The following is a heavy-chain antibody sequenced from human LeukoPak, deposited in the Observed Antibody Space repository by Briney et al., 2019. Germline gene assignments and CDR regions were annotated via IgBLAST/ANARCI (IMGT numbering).Heavy chain of an antibody. V-gene: IGHV3-64*01. D-gene: IGHD5-18*01. J-gene: IGHJ4*02. Sequence: GGSLRLSCAASGFTFSSYAMHWVRQAPGKGLEYVSAISSNGGSTYYANSVKGRFTISRDNSKNTLYLQMGSLRAEDMAVYYCARWVGYSYGSDYWGQGTLVTVSS. CDR3: ARWVGYSYGSDY. CDR2: ISSNGGST. CDR1: GFTFSSYA.